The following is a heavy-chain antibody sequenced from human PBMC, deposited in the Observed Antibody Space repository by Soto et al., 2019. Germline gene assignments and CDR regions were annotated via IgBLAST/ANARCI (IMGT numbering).Heavy chain of an antibody. CDR1: GFSLSTSGVA. D-gene: IGHD3-10*01. Sequence: QITLKESGPTLAKPTQTLTLTCTFSGFSLSTSGVAVRWIRQPPGKALEWLALIYWDDDKRYRPSLQSRLTITKDTSKNQVVLTMTNMDPVDTGTYYCSQMRNNFGSRRHAFDIWGQGTMVTVSS. J-gene: IGHJ3*02. CDR3: SQMRNNFGSRRHAFDI. V-gene: IGHV2-5*02. CDR2: IYWDDDK.